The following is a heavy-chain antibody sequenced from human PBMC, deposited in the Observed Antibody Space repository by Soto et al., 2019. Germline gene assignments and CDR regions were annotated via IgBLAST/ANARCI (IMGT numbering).Heavy chain of an antibody. CDR1: GFTFSSYA. Sequence: GGSLRLSCAASGFTFSSYAMSWVRHAPGNVLEWVSAISGSGVSTYYAASVKVRFTISRDNSKNTLYLQMNSLSAKDTAVYYCAKGNPRDIVVVVAATTYNWFDPWGQGTLVTVS. D-gene: IGHD2-15*01. J-gene: IGHJ5*02. V-gene: IGHV3-23*01. CDR2: ISGSGVST. CDR3: AKGNPRDIVVVVAATTYNWFDP.